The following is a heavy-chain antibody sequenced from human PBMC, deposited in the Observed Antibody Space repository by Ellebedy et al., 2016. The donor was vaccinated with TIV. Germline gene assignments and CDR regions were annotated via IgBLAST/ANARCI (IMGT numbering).Heavy chain of an antibody. CDR3: ARVLGYGGSRFYFDY. D-gene: IGHD5-12*01. J-gene: IGHJ4*02. CDR2: ISDSATTI. Sequence: GESLKISCAASGFTFSDYYMNWVRQAPGKGLEWIAYISDSATTIKYADSVKGRFTVSRDNAKNSLFLQMSSLRADDTAIYYCARVLGYGGSRFYFDYWGQGNLVTVSS. V-gene: IGHV3-11*01. CDR1: GFTFSDYY.